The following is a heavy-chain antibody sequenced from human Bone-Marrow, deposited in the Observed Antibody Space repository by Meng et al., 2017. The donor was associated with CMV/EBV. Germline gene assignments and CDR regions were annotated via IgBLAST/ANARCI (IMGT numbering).Heavy chain of an antibody. V-gene: IGHV3-30*02. D-gene: IGHD4-23*01. Sequence: GESLKISCAASGFTFSSYGMHWVRQAPGKGLEWVAFIRYDGSNKYYADSVKGRFTISRDNSKNTLYLQMNSLRAEDTAVYYCAKVGTVVTPDGDYWGQGKLVTVSS. CDR2: IRYDGSNK. J-gene: IGHJ4*02. CDR3: AKVGTVVTPDGDY. CDR1: GFTFSSYG.